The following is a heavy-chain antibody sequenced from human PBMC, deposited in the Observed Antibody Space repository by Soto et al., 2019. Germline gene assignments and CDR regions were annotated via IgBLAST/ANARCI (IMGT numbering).Heavy chain of an antibody. D-gene: IGHD5-18*01. CDR3: ERTALDYEY. Sequence: GGPLRFSCSASGVTVNSTYMSWVRKAQGKGLAWVAVIYTGGSTYYADSVKGRFTISRDNSKTTLYRQMNSLRAEETAVYYCERTALDYEYSAQGSV. CDR2: IYTGGST. V-gene: IGHV3-53*01. J-gene: IGHJ4*02. CDR1: GVTVNSTY.